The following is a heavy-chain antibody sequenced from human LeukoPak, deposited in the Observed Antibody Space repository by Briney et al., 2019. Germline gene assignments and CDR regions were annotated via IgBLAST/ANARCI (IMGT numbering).Heavy chain of an antibody. J-gene: IGHJ4*02. V-gene: IGHV3-48*03. CDR3: ARDWHYQGDY. CDR1: GFTFSSYE. Sequence: TGGSLRLSCAASGFTFSSYEMNWVRQAPGKGLEWISYISGSGSTIYYADSVKGRFTISRDNAKNSLYLQMNSLRAEDTAVYYCARDWHYQGDYWGQGTLVTVSS. CDR2: ISGSGSTI. D-gene: IGHD1-7*01.